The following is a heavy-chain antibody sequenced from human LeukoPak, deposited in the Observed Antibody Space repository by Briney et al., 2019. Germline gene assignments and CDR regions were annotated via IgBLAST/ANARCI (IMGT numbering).Heavy chain of an antibody. Sequence: PSETLSLTCAVYGGSFSGYYWSWIRQPPGKGLEWIGEINNSGSTHSHPSLKSPVTISVATSQYHFSLKLTSVTAADTAVYYCARGYSIVAVPAAKRVWFDPWGHGTPGTVSS. V-gene: IGHV4-34*01. D-gene: IGHD2-2*01. CDR3: ARGYSIVAVPAAKRVWFDP. CDR1: GGSFSGYY. CDR2: INNSGST. J-gene: IGHJ5*02.